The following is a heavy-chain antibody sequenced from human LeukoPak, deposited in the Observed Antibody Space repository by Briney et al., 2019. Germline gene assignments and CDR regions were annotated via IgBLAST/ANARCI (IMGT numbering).Heavy chain of an antibody. CDR3: ARGVSTLVRGPGY. V-gene: IGHV3-23*01. D-gene: IGHD3-10*01. J-gene: IGHJ4*02. CDR2: ISGSGNST. CDR1: GFTFSSYA. Sequence: GGSLRLSCAASGFTFSSYAMSWVRQAPGKGLEWLSAISGSGNSTYYADSVKGRFTISRDNAKNTVYLQMNSLRAEDTAVYYCARGVSTLVRGPGYWGQGTLVTVSS.